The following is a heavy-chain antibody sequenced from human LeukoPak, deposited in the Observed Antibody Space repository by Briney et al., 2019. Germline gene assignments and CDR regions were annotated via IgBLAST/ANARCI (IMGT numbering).Heavy chain of an antibody. V-gene: IGHV3-30*02. D-gene: IGHD2-2*01. CDR1: GFSFSSYG. J-gene: IGHJ3*02. CDR3: AKGGEYSTSWDDTFDI. CDR2: VWYVGSEK. Sequence: GGSLRLSCAASGFSFSSYGMHWVRQAPGKGLEWVAVVWYVGSEKYYADSVKGRFTISRDNSKNTLYLDMNSLRTEDTALYYCAKGGEYSTSWDDTFDIWGQGTMVTVSS.